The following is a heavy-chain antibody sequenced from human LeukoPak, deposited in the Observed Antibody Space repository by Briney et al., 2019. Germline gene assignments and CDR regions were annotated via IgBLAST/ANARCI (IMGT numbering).Heavy chain of an antibody. CDR2: IIPILGIA. CDR1: GGTFSSYA. Sequence: ASVKVSCKASGGTFSSYAISWVRQAPGQGLEWMGRIIPILGIANYAQKFQGRVTITADESTSTAYMELSSLRSEDTAVYYCARSIVVVPDYYYMDVWGKGTTVTVSS. D-gene: IGHD2-2*01. J-gene: IGHJ6*03. CDR3: ARSIVVVPDYYYMDV. V-gene: IGHV1-69*04.